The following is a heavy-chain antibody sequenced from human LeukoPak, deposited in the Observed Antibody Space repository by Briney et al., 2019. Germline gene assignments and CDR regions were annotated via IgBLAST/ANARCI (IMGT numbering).Heavy chain of an antibody. V-gene: IGHV1-46*03. D-gene: IGHD2-21*02. CDR2: INPSGGST. Sequence: ASVKVSCKASGYTLTSNYIHWVRQAPGQGLGWMGLINPSGGSTTYAQKFQGRVTMTRDTSTSTVYMELTSLRSEDTAVYYCAKGRSDFFAYYYYLDVWGKGTTVTVSS. CDR1: GYTLTSNY. J-gene: IGHJ6*03. CDR3: AKGRSDFFAYYYYLDV.